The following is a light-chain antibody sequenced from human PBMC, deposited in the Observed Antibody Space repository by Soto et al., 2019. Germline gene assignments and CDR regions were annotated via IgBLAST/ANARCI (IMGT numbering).Light chain of an antibody. Sequence: VMTQSPLSLSAASGQPTSTSCNSCDCLLHNDVKTYLYWYLQKPGQPPHLLIYELSNRYSGVPDKFSGSGSGTDFTLKISRVEAEDVGVYYCMQSIQVPITFGQGTRLEIK. CDR3: MQSIQVPIT. V-gene: IGKV2D-29*01. CDR1: DCLLHNDVKTY. CDR2: ELS. J-gene: IGKJ5*01.